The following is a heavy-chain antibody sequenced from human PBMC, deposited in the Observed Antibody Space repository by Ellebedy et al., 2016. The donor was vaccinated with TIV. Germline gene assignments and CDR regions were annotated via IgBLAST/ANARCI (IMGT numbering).Heavy chain of an antibody. CDR3: ARAMWSYYFDY. CDR1: GGSLNNYH. D-gene: IGHD2-21*01. CDR2: IYNSGST. Sequence: MPSETLSLTCTVSGGSLNNYHWSWIRQPPGKGLEWIGYIYNSGSTSYNPSLKSRFTTSVDTSKNQFSLKLSSVTAADTAVYYCARAMWSYYFDYWGQGTLVTVSS. J-gene: IGHJ4*02. V-gene: IGHV4-59*01.